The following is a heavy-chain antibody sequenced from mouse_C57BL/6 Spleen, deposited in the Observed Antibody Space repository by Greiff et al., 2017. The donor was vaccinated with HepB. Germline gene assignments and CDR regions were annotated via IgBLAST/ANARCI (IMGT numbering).Heavy chain of an antibody. CDR1: GFTFSDAW. V-gene: IGHV6-6*01. CDR2: IRNKANNHAT. Sequence: EVKLEESGGGLVQPGGSMKLSCAASGFTFSDAWMDWVRQSPEKGLEWVAEIRNKANNHATYYAESVKGRFTISRDDSKSSVYLQMNSLRAEDTGIYYCTRRDSSGYYYFDYWGQGTTLTVSS. D-gene: IGHD3-2*02. J-gene: IGHJ2*01. CDR3: TRRDSSGYYYFDY.